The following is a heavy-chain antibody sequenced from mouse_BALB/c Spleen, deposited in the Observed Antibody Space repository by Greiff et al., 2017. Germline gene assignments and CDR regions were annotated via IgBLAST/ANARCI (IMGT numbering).Heavy chain of an antibody. J-gene: IGHJ1*01. Sequence: QVQLQQSGAELAKPGASVKMSCKASGYTFTSYWMHWVKQRPGQGLEWIGYINPSTGYTEYNQKFKDKATLTADKSSSTAYMQLSSLTSEDSAVYYCAAGTNFDVWGAGTTVTVSS. CDR2: INPSTGYT. CDR1: GYTFTSYW. CDR3: AAGTNFDV. D-gene: IGHD4-1*01. V-gene: IGHV1-7*01.